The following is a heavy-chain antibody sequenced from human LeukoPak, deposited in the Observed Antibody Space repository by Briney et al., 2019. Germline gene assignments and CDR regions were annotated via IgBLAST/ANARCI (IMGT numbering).Heavy chain of an antibody. V-gene: IGHV3-7*01. Sequence: PGGSLRLSCAASGFTFSSYWMSWVRQASGKGLEWVANIKQDGSEKYYVDSGKGRFTISRDNAKNSLYLQMNSLRADDTAVYYCARDPFQYSSSWFDYWGQGTLVTVSS. CDR1: GFTFSSYW. CDR3: ARDPFQYSSSWFDY. D-gene: IGHD6-13*01. J-gene: IGHJ4*02. CDR2: IKQDGSEK.